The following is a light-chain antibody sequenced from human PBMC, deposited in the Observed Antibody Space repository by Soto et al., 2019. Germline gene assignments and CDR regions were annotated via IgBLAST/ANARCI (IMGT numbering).Light chain of an antibody. J-gene: IGLJ1*01. CDR1: SSDVGSYNL. Sequence: QSALTQPASVSGSPGQSITISCTGTSSDVGSYNLVSWYQQHPGKAPKLIIYEVSKRPSGVSNRSSGSKSGNTASLTIAGLQAEDEDYYYRCSYAGSSTYVFGTGTKLTVL. CDR2: EVS. V-gene: IGLV2-23*02. CDR3: CSYAGSSTYV.